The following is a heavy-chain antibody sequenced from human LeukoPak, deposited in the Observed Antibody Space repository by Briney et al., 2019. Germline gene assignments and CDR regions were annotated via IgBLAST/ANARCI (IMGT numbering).Heavy chain of an antibody. CDR2: INHSGST. D-gene: IGHD3-3*01. V-gene: IGHV4-34*01. CDR1: GGSFSGYY. CDR3: ARPNYDFWSGYLDYFDY. Sequence: SETLSLTCAVYGGSFSGYYWSWIRQPPRKGLEWIGEINHSGSTNYNPSLKSRVTISVDTSKNQFSLKLSSVTAADTAVYYCARPNYDFWSGYLDYFDYWGQGTLVTVSS. J-gene: IGHJ4*02.